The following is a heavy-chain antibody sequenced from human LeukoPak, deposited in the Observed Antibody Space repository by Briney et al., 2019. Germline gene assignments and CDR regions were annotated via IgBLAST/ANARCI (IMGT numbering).Heavy chain of an antibody. V-gene: IGHV3-23*01. D-gene: IGHD3-22*01. Sequence: GGSLRLSRAASVFSLSNYAMNCVSQAPRKGLEWVSGMSCSSVRPYYADSVKGRIPMSRDNSKNTLYLQMNSLRAEDTAVYYCAKANSPYYYDSSGYSTFDYWGQGTLVTVSS. J-gene: IGHJ4*02. CDR1: VFSLSNYA. CDR3: AKANSPYYYDSSGYSTFDY. CDR2: MSCSSVRP.